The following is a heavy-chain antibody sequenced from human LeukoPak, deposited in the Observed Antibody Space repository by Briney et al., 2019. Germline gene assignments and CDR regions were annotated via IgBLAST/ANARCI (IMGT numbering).Heavy chain of an antibody. V-gene: IGHV1-18*01. CDR1: GYTFTSYG. D-gene: IGHD3-3*01. CDR2: ISAYNGNT. J-gene: IGHJ6*03. CDR3: ARGGHATYDFWSGYYTRDYYYYYMDV. Sequence: ASVKVSCKASGYTFTSYGISWVRQAPGQGLEWMGWISAYNGNTNYAQKLQGRVTMTTDTSTSTAYMELRSLRSDDTAVCYCARGGHATYDFWSGYYTRDYYYYYMDVWGKGTTVTVSS.